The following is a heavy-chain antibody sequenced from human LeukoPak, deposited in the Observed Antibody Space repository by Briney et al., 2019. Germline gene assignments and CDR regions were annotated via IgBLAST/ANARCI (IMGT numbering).Heavy chain of an antibody. V-gene: IGHV4-59*01. CDR1: GGSISSYY. D-gene: IGHD5-18*01. Sequence: SSETLSLTCTVPGGSISSYYWSWIRQPPGKGLEWIGYIYYSGSTNYNPSLKSRVTISVDTSKNQFSLKLSSVTAADTAVYYCARSGYSYGYIHPFDYWGQGTLVTVSS. CDR2: IYYSGST. CDR3: ARSGYSYGYIHPFDY. J-gene: IGHJ4*02.